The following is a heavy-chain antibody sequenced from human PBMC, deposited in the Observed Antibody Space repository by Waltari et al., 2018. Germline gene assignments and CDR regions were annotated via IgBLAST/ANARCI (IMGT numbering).Heavy chain of an antibody. CDR2: TYYRSKWYI. V-gene: IGHV6-1*01. CDR1: GYSVSSNIPA. D-gene: IGHD1-26*01. J-gene: IGHJ4*02. CDR3: ARETGGVGSTVDS. Sequence: QVQLQQSGPGLVKPSQTLSLPCALSGYSVSSNIPAWNWIRQFPSRGLEWLGRTYYRSKWYIDYAVSVKSRITINPDTSKNQISLLLNSATPGDTAVYYCARETGGVGSTVDSWAQGTLVTVSS.